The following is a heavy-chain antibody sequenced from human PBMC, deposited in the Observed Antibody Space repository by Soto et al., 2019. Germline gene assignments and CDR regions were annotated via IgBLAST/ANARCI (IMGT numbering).Heavy chain of an antibody. V-gene: IGHV4-59*08. CDR1: GGSISSYY. J-gene: IGHJ4*02. CDR3: ARAWAENIVVVTATTGYYFDY. D-gene: IGHD2-21*02. CDR2: IYYSGST. Sequence: SETLSLTCTVSGGSISSYYWSWIRQPPGKGLEWFGYIYYSGSTNYNPSLKSRVTISVDTSKNQFSLKLSSVTAADTAVYYCARAWAENIVVVTATTGYYFDYWGQGTLVTVSS.